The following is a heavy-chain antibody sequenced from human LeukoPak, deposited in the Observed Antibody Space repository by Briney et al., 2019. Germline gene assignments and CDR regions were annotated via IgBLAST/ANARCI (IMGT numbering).Heavy chain of an antibody. Sequence: EGSLRLSCAASGFTFSSYAMSWVRQAPGKGLEWVSAISGSGGSTYYADSVRGRFTISRDNSKNTLYLQMNSLRAEDTAVYYCAKDLLLPTPLDYWGQGTLVTVSS. CDR1: GFTFSSYA. V-gene: IGHV3-23*01. J-gene: IGHJ4*02. CDR2: ISGSGGST. CDR3: AKDLLLPTPLDY.